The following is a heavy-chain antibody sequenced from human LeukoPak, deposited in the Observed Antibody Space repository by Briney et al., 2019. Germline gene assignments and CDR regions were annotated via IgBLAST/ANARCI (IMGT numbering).Heavy chain of an antibody. CDR2: IYSNSGGA. CDR3: ARDRHNSSWYGGNVDY. J-gene: IGHJ4*02. D-gene: IGHD6-13*01. CDR1: GYTFTGYY. V-gene: IGHV1-2*02. Sequence: ASVKVSCKASGYTFTGYYIHWVRQAPGQGLEWMGWIYSNSGGANYAQKLQGRVTITRDTSISTPYLELSRLRSDDTAVYYCARDRHNSSWYGGNVDYWGQGTLVTVSS.